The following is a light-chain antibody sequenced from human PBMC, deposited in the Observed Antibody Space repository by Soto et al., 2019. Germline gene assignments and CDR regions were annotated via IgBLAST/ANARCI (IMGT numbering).Light chain of an antibody. CDR3: CAYGGSSTFVV. V-gene: IGLV2-23*03. Sequence: QSALTQPASVSGSPGQASTISCTGTSSDVGSYNLVSWYQQHPGKAPKLMIYEGSKRPSGVSNRFSGSKSGNTASLTISGLQAEDGADYYCCAYGGSSTFVVFGGGTKLPVL. CDR2: EGS. CDR1: SSDVGSYNL. J-gene: IGLJ2*01.